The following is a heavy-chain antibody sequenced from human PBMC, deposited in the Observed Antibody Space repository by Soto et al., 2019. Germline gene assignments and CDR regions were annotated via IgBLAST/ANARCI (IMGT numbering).Heavy chain of an antibody. CDR2: ISSRSTFI. Sequence: GGSLRLCCTVLGFTSTNENMNWVRQAPGKGLEWVSSISSRSTFINYADSVKGGFTISRDNDKGLVYLQINSLTSEATPVYFCARDQPRYMKVVVGGDDRWGQGAMVTVSS. CDR1: GFTSTNEN. D-gene: IGHD3-22*01. CDR3: ARDQPRYMKVVVGGDDR. J-gene: IGHJ5*02. V-gene: IGHV3-21*01.